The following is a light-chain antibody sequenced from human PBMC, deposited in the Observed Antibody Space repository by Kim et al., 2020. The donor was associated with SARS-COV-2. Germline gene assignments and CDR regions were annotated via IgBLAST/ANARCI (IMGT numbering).Light chain of an antibody. V-gene: IGKV1-5*03. Sequence: GDRITFTCRASQTISPWLAWYQQKPGKAPKLLIYEASRLDSGVPSRFNGGGSETEFTLTINSLQPDDIATYYCQQYNTFPLTFGGGTKV. CDR3: QQYNTFPLT. CDR2: EAS. J-gene: IGKJ4*01. CDR1: QTISPW.